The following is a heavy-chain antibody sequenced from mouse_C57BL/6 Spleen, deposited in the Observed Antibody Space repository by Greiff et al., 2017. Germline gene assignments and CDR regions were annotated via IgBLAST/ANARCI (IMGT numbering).Heavy chain of an antibody. CDR3: VREGLYGSRRGYYYAMDY. CDR1: GFTFNTYA. J-gene: IGHJ4*01. CDR2: IRSKSSNYAT. Sequence: EVQRVESGGGLVQPKGSLKLSCAASGFTFNTYAMHWVRQAPGKGLEWVARIRSKSSNYATYYADSVKDRFTISRDDSQSMLYLQMNNLKTEDTAMYYCVREGLYGSRRGYYYAMDYWGQGTSVTVSS. V-gene: IGHV10-3*01. D-gene: IGHD1-1*01.